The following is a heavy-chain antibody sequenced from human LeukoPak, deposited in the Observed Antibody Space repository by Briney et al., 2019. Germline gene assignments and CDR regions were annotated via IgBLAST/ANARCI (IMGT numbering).Heavy chain of an antibody. Sequence: GGSLRLSCAASGFTFSSYAMHWVRQAPGKGLEWVAVISYDGSNKYYADSVKGRFTISRDNSKNTLYLRMNSLRAEDTAVYYCARGSIAVALFNYFDYWGQGTLVTVSS. V-gene: IGHV3-30-3*01. D-gene: IGHD6-19*01. CDR2: ISYDGSNK. CDR3: ARGSIAVALFNYFDY. J-gene: IGHJ4*02. CDR1: GFTFSSYA.